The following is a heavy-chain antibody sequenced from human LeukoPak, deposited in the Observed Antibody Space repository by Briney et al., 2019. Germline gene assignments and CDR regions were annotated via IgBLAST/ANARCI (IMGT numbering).Heavy chain of an antibody. CDR1: GYTLTELS. CDR2: FDPEDGET. J-gene: IGHJ4*02. D-gene: IGHD6-13*01. Sequence: ASVKVSCKVSGYTLTELSMHWVRQAPGKGLEWMGGFDPEDGETIYAQKFQGRVTMTEDTSTDTAYMELSSLRSEDTAVYYCATAGGRSSSWLSDYWGQGTLVTVSS. V-gene: IGHV1-24*01. CDR3: ATAGGRSSSWLSDY.